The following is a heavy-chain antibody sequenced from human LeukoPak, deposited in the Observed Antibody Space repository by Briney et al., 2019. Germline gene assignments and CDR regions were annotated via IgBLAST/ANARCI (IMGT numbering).Heavy chain of an antibody. CDR3: AGDNIAGSGSSD. V-gene: IGHV3-30-3*01. J-gene: IGHJ4*02. D-gene: IGHD3-10*01. CDR2: ISYDGTHI. CDR1: GFTFSSYA. Sequence: GGSLRLSCAASGFTFSSYAVHWVRQAPGKGLEWVAVISYDGTHIYYADSVKGRFTISRDNSKNTLYLQMNSLRSEDTAVYYCAGDNIAGSGSSDWGQGTLVTVSS.